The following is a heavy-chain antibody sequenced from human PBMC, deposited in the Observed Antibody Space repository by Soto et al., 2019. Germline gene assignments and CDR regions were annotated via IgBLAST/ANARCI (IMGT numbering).Heavy chain of an antibody. D-gene: IGHD6-13*01. CDR3: ASLRPSSSWYSPWMVDYYGTDV. Sequence: PGGSLRLSCAASGFTFSSYSMNWVRQAPGKGLEWVSSISSSSSYIYYADSVKGRFTISRDNAKNSLYLQMNSLRAEDTAVYYCASLRPSSSWYSPWMVDYYGTDVWGQGTTVTVSS. J-gene: IGHJ6*02. CDR1: GFTFSSYS. V-gene: IGHV3-21*01. CDR2: ISSSSSYI.